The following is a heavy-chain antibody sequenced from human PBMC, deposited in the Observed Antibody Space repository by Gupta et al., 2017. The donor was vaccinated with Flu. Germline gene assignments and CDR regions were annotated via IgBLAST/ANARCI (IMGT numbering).Heavy chain of an antibody. CDR2: INQDGSTR. CDR1: VFTFSVSW. V-gene: IGHV3-7*01. CDR3: ARNRGWEQFDY. D-gene: IGHD3-10*01. J-gene: IGHJ4*02. Sequence: EVQLVESGGGLVQPGGSLRLSCAASVFTFSVSWRNWVRQAPGKGLEWVANINQDGSTRNYVDSLKGRFTVSRDNAKNSLYLQMDSLRAEDTAVYFCARNRGWEQFDYWGQGTLVTVSS.